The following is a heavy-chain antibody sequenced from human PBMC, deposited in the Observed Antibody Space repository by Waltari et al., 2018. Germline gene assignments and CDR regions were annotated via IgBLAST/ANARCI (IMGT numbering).Heavy chain of an antibody. CDR2: IYYSGST. D-gene: IGHD6-19*01. J-gene: IGHJ4*02. CDR3: ASDIAVAGPIDY. CDR1: GGSISSSSYF. Sequence: QLQLQESGPGLVKPSETLSLTCTVSGGSISSSSYFWGWIRQPPGKGLEWIGSIYYSGSTYYNPSLKSRVTISVDTSKNQFSLKLSSVTAADTAVYYCASDIAVAGPIDYWGQGTLVTVSS. V-gene: IGHV4-39*01.